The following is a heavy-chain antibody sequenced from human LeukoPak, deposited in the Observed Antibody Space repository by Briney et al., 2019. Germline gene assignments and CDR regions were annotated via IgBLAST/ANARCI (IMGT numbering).Heavy chain of an antibody. Sequence: SETLSLTCTVSGGSISSYYWSWIRQPPGKGLEWIGYIYYSGSTNYNPSLKSRVTISVDTSKNQFSLKLSSVTAADTAVYYCARAVGTTTGLFDYWGQGALVTVSS. CDR1: GGSISSYY. CDR2: IYYSGST. J-gene: IGHJ4*02. V-gene: IGHV4-59*08. D-gene: IGHD1-26*01. CDR3: ARAVGTTTGLFDY.